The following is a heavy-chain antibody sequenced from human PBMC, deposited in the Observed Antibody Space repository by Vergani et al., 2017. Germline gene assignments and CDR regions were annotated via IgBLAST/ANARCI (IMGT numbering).Heavy chain of an antibody. J-gene: IGHJ4*02. Sequence: EVQLVESGGGLVQPGRSLRLSCAASGFTFDDYAMHWVRQAPGKGLEWVSGISWNSGSIGYADSVKGRFTISRDNAKNSLYLQMNSLRAEDTAVYYCAKTPGYYYDSSGYLYYFDYWGQGTLVTVSS. CDR3: AKTPGYYYDSSGYLYYFDY. CDR2: ISWNSGSI. CDR1: GFTFDDYA. D-gene: IGHD3-22*01. V-gene: IGHV3-9*01.